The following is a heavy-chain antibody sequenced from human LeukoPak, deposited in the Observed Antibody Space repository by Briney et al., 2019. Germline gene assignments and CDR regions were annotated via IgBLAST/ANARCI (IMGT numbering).Heavy chain of an antibody. J-gene: IGHJ4*02. CDR3: ARTALFGGRLTTPGLDY. Sequence: GGSLRLSCAASGFTFSSYAMHWVRQAPGKGLEWVAVISYDGSNKYYADSVKGRFTISRDNAKNSLYLQMNSLRAEDTAVYYCARTALFGGRLTTPGLDYWGQGTLVTVSS. D-gene: IGHD3-16*01. V-gene: IGHV3-30*04. CDR1: GFTFSSYA. CDR2: ISYDGSNK.